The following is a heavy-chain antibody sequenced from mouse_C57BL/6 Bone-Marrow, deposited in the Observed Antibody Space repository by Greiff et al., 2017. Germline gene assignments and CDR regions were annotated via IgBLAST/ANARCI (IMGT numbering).Heavy chain of an antibody. CDR1: GYPFTDYE. CDR3: TRGDYDYAWFAY. V-gene: IGHV1-15*01. D-gene: IGHD2-4*01. J-gene: IGHJ3*01. Sequence: QVHVKQSGAELVRPGASVTLSCKASGYPFTDYEMHWVKQTPVHGLEWIGAIDPETGGTAYNQKVKGKAILTADKSSSTAYMELRSLTSEDSAVYYCTRGDYDYAWFAYWGQGTLVTVSA. CDR2: IDPETGGT.